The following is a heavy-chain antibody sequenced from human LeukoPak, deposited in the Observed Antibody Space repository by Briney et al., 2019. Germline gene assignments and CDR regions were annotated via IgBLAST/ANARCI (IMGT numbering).Heavy chain of an antibody. V-gene: IGHV4-59*11. Sequence: PSETLSLTCTVSGGSISSHYWSWIRQPPGKGLEWIGYIYYSGSTNYNPSLRSRVTISVDTSKNQFSLKLSSVTAADTAVYYCARDRGLIGTGTTSSWFDPWGQGTLVTVSS. J-gene: IGHJ5*02. D-gene: IGHD1-7*01. CDR3: ARDRGLIGTGTTSSWFDP. CDR1: GGSISSHY. CDR2: IYYSGST.